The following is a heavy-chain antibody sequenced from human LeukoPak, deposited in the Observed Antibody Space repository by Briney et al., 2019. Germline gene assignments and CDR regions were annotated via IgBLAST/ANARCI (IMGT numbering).Heavy chain of an antibody. CDR3: AKGYCSGGSCKAHYYYYGMDV. V-gene: IGHV3-30*02. CDR1: GFTFSSYG. Sequence: GGSLRLSCEASGFTFSSYGMHWVRQAPGKGLEWVAVIWSDGSSTYYADSVKGRFTISRDNSKNTLYLQMNSLRAEDTALYYCAKGYCSGGSCKAHYYYYGMDVWGQGTTVTVSS. D-gene: IGHD2-15*01. CDR2: IWSDGSST. J-gene: IGHJ6*02.